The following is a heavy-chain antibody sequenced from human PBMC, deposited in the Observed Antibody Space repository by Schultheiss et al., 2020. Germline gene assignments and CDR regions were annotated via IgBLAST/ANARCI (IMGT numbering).Heavy chain of an antibody. J-gene: IGHJ4*02. Sequence: SQTLSLTCTVSGGSISSGGYSWSWIRQPPGKGLEWIGEINHSGSTYYNPSLKSRVTISVDTSKNQFSLKLSSVTAADTAVYYCAGGYFIVVVTATIGFDYWGQGTLVTVSS. V-gene: IGHV4-30-2*03. CDR3: AGGYFIVVVTATIGFDY. CDR2: INHSGST. CDR1: GGSISSGGYS. D-gene: IGHD2-21*02.